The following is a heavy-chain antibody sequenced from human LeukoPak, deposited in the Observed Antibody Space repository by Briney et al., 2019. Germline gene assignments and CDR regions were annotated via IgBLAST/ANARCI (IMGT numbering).Heavy chain of an antibody. Sequence: SETLSLTCTVSGGSISSYYWSWIRQPPGRGREWVGYIYTRGSTNYNPSLKSRVTISVDTSKNQFSLKLSSVTAADTAVYYCARHRGVAARPGAFDIWGQGTMVTVSS. CDR2: IYTRGST. J-gene: IGHJ3*02. V-gene: IGHV4-4*09. CDR1: GGSISSYY. CDR3: ARHRGVAARPGAFDI. D-gene: IGHD6-6*01.